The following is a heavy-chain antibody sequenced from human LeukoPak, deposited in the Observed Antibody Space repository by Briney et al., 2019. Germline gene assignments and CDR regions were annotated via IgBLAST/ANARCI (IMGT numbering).Heavy chain of an antibody. CDR1: GGSFSGYY. J-gene: IGHJ4*02. Sequence: SETLSLTCAVYGGSFSGYYWSWIRQPPGKGLEWIGEINHSGSTNYNPSLKSRVTISVDTSKNQFSLKLSSVTAADTAVYYCARVATYYDFWSGYFRGEPIDYWRQGTLVTVSS. D-gene: IGHD3-3*01. V-gene: IGHV4-34*01. CDR2: INHSGST. CDR3: ARVATYYDFWSGYFRGEPIDY.